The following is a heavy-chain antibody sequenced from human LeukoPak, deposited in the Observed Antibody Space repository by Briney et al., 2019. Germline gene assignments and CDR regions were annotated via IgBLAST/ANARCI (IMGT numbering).Heavy chain of an antibody. D-gene: IGHD6-6*01. Sequence: ASVKVSCKASGGTFSSYAISWVRQAPGQGLEWMGGIIPIFGTANYAQKFQGRVTITADESTSTAYMELSSLRSEDTAVYYRARDWSVVRHWFDPWGQGTLVTVSS. V-gene: IGHV1-69*13. CDR2: IIPIFGTA. CDR3: ARDWSVVRHWFDP. CDR1: GGTFSSYA. J-gene: IGHJ5*02.